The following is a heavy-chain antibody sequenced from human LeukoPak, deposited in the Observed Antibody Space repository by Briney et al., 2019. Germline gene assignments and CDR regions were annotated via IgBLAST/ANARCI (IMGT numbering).Heavy chain of an antibody. D-gene: IGHD3-22*01. Sequence: ASVKVSCKASGGTFSSYAISWVRQAPGQGLEWMGGMIPIFGTANYAQKFQGRVTITADESTSTAYMELSSLRSEDTAVYYCAGSSYYYDSSGYSRWFDPWGQGTLVTVSS. CDR1: GGTFSSYA. CDR3: AGSSYYYDSSGYSRWFDP. CDR2: MIPIFGTA. J-gene: IGHJ5*02. V-gene: IGHV1-69*13.